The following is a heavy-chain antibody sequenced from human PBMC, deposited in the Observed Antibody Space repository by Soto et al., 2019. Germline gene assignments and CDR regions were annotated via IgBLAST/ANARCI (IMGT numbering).Heavy chain of an antibody. Sequence: PGGSLRLSCAASGFTFSSYSMNWVRQAPGKGLEWVSYISSSSTIYYADSVKGRFTISRDNAKNSLYLQMNSLRAEDTAVYYCARVMVRGPWGQGTLVTVSS. CDR3: ARVMVRGP. V-gene: IGHV3-48*01. CDR2: ISSSSTI. J-gene: IGHJ5*02. D-gene: IGHD3-10*01. CDR1: GFTFSSYS.